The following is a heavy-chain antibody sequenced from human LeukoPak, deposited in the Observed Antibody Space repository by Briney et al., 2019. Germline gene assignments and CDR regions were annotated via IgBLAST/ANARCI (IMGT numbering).Heavy chain of an antibody. Sequence: SVKVSCKASGGTFSSYAISWVRQAPGQGLEWMGGIIPIFGTANYAQKFQGRVTITADESTSTAYMELSSLRSEDTAVYYCASGDGSGYYYAPFDYWGQGTLVTVSS. CDR2: IIPIFGTA. J-gene: IGHJ4*02. CDR3: ASGDGSGYYYAPFDY. CDR1: GGTFSSYA. V-gene: IGHV1-69*13. D-gene: IGHD3-22*01.